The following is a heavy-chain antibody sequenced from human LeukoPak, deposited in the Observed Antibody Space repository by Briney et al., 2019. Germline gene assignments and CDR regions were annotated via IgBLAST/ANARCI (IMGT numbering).Heavy chain of an antibody. J-gene: IGHJ4*02. CDR2: INHSGST. V-gene: IGHV4-34*01. CDR1: GGSFSGYY. CDR3: AKDWVYGDYALY. Sequence: PSETLSLTCAVYGGSFSGYYWSWIRQHPGKGLEWIGEINHSGSTNYNPSLKSRVTISVDTSKNQFSLKLSSVTAADTAVYYCAKDWVYGDYALYWGQGTLVSVSS. D-gene: IGHD4-17*01.